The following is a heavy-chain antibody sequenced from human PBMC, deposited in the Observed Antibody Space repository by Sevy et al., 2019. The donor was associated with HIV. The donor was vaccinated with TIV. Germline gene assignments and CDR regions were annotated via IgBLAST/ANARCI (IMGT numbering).Heavy chain of an antibody. J-gene: IGHJ4*02. CDR1: GFTFSKYS. V-gene: IGHV3-23*01. Sequence: GGSLRLSCAASGFTFSKYSMSWVRQPPGKGLEWVSTLSFGCGEINYADSVKGRFTISRDNSKSSVYLQMNNLRPEDTAVYCCAGDRCTKPHDYWGQGTLVTVSS. CDR2: LSFGCGEI. CDR3: AGDRCTKPHDY. D-gene: IGHD2-8*01.